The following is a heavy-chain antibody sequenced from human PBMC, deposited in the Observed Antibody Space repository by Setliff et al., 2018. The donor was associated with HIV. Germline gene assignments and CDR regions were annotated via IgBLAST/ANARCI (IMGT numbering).Heavy chain of an antibody. CDR2: INCENGDT. CDR1: GYTFTSYY. Sequence: GASVKVSCKTSGYTFTSYYVNWVRQAPGQGLEWMGIINCENGDTTYAQNFKDRVTVTRDTSTSTVYVDLSSLRPEDTAVYYCARESQTGTGSYLAWGQGTLVTVSS. V-gene: IGHV1-46*01. CDR3: ARESQTGTGSYLA. J-gene: IGHJ4*02. D-gene: IGHD3-10*01.